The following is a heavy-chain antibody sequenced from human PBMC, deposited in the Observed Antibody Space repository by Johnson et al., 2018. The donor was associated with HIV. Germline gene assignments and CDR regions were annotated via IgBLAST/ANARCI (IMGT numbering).Heavy chain of an antibody. CDR2: ISYDGSNK. CDR3: ARVRRSGWLDNDAFDF. V-gene: IGHV3-30-3*01. D-gene: IGHD6-19*01. J-gene: IGHJ3*01. Sequence: QVQLVESGGGLVQPGGSLRLSCAASGFTFSSYAMHWVRQAPGKGLEWVAVISYDGSNKYYTDSVKGRFTISRDNSKNTVCLLLNSLRTEDTAVYYCARVRRSGWLDNDAFDFWGQGTMVTVSS. CDR1: GFTFSSYA.